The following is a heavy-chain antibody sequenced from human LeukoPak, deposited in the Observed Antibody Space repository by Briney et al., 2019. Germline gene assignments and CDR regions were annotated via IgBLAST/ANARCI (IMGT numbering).Heavy chain of an antibody. CDR1: GFTFSDYT. CDR2: IRSKTYGGTT. J-gene: IGHJ4*02. Sequence: GESLRLSCTASGFTFSDYTMTWFRQAPGKGLEWVGFIRSKTYGGTTEDAASVKGRFTISRDDSKSIAYLQMDSLKTEDTAVYYCTRGGSNSPFDSWGQGTLVTVSS. D-gene: IGHD1-26*01. CDR3: TRGGSNSPFDS. V-gene: IGHV3-49*03.